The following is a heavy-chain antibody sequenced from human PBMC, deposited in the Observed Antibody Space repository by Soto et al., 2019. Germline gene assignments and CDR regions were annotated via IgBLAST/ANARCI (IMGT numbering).Heavy chain of an antibody. V-gene: IGHV1-46*01. CDR1: GYTFTHYY. CDR3: ARDLAAGDY. CDR2: INPASGST. Sequence: QVQLVQSGAEVKKPGASVKLSCRTSGYTFTHYYIHWVRQAPGQGLEWLAIINPASGSTNYAQDFQGRVTLTMDTSTTTVYMEFSGLRAEDTAIFYCARDLAAGDYWGQGTLVTVSS. J-gene: IGHJ4*02. D-gene: IGHD6-13*01.